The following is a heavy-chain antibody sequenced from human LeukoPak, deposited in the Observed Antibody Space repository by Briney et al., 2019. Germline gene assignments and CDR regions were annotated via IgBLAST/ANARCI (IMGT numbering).Heavy chain of an antibody. V-gene: IGHV4-39*07. CDR2: IYYSGST. J-gene: IGHJ4*02. CDR3: ARGTSVAGTGVDY. CDR1: GGSISSSSHY. Sequence: SETLSLTCTVSGGSISSSSHYWGWIRQPPGKGLEWIGSIYYSGSTYYNPSLKSRVTISVDTSKNQFSLKLSSVTAADTAVYYCARGTSVAGTGVDYWGQGTLVTVSS. D-gene: IGHD6-19*01.